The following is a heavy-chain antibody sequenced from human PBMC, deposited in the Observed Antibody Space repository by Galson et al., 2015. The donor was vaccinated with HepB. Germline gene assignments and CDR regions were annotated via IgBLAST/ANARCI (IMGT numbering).Heavy chain of an antibody. V-gene: IGHV3-30*04. CDR1: GFTFSSYA. CDR2: ITYDKSNK. D-gene: IGHD2-21*02. CDR3: ARDPMGDGGNWFDP. Sequence: SLRLSCAASGFTFSSYAMHWVRQAPGKGLEWVAVITYDKSNKYYADSVKGRFTISRDNSKNTLYLQMNSLRAEDTAVYYCARDPMGDGGNWFDPWGQGTLVTVSS. J-gene: IGHJ5*02.